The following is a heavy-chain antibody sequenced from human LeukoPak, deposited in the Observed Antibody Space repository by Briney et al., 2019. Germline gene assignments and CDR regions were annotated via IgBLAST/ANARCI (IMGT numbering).Heavy chain of an antibody. J-gene: IGHJ2*01. CDR1: GGSISNYF. CDR3: ARVEHDYDDGRYFDL. V-gene: IGHV4-4*07. CDR2: IYRSGST. D-gene: IGHD4-17*01. Sequence: SETLSLTCTLFGGSISNYFWNWIRQPVGKGLEWIGSIYRSGSTNYKPSLKSRVTISVDTSKNQVSLKVSSVTAADTAVYYCARVEHDYDDGRYFDLWGRGTLVTVSS.